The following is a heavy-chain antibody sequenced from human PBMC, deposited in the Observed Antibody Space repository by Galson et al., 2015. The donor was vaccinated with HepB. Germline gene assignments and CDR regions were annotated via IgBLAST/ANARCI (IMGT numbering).Heavy chain of an antibody. Sequence: LEWVAAISYDGSTKYYADSVKGRFTISRDISKNTLYLQMTSLRAEDTAVYYCAILGSYFDFWGQGTLVTVSS. CDR3: AILGSYFDF. CDR2: ISYDGSTK. J-gene: IGHJ4*02. V-gene: IGHV3-30-3*01. D-gene: IGHD3-16*01.